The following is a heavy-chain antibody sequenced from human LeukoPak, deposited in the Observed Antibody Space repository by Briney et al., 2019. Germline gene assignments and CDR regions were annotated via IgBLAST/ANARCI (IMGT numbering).Heavy chain of an antibody. Sequence: GGSLRLSCAASGFTFSSYGMHWVRQAPGKGLEWVAFIRYDGSNKYYADSVKGRFTISRDNSKNTLYLQMNSLRAEDTAVYYCAKGQRGAVITSFDYWGQGTLVTVSS. CDR3: AKGQRGAVITSFDY. CDR2: IRYDGSNK. D-gene: IGHD3-10*01. J-gene: IGHJ4*02. V-gene: IGHV3-30*02. CDR1: GFTFSSYG.